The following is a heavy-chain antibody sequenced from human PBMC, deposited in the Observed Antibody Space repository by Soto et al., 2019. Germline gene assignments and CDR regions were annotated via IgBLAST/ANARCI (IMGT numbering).Heavy chain of an antibody. CDR1: GGTLSNYA. J-gene: IGHJ6*02. D-gene: IGHD3-3*01. V-gene: IGHV1-69*01. CDR2: LIPVSGTA. CDR3: ARRPHRVTIFGLVPAGMDV. Sequence: QVQLVQSGAEVKKPGTSVKVSCRAFGGTLSNYAISCLRQAPGQRIEWVGYLIPVSGTAYYAQRLQGRVTIIADAATTTAHMELSSMRTEDTAVYFCARRPHRVTIFGLVPAGMDVWGQGTTVTVSS.